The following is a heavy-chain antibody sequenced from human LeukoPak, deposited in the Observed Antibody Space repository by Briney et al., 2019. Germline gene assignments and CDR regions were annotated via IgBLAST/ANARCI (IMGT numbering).Heavy chain of an antibody. V-gene: IGHV3-23*01. CDR2: IVGSAGTT. J-gene: IGHJ4*02. CDR3: AKDDDSSVYYYPDY. Sequence: GGSLRLSCVASGFTFTNYAMSWVRQAPGKGLEWVSSIVGSAGTTSHADSVKGRFTISRDNSKNTLYLQMNSLRAEDTAVYYCAKDDDSSVYYYPDYWGQGSLVTVSS. CDR1: GFTFTNYA. D-gene: IGHD3-22*01.